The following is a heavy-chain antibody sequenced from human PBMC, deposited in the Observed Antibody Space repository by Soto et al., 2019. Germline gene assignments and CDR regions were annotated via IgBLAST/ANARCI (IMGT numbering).Heavy chain of an antibody. J-gene: IGHJ4*02. V-gene: IGHV3-30-3*01. CDR1: GFTFSSYA. D-gene: IGHD5-18*01. Sequence: LRLSCAASGFTFSSYAMHWVRQAPGKGLEWVAVISYDGSNKYYADSVKGRFTISRDNSKNTLYLQMNSLRAEDTAVYYCARVFGDSYGYEFDYWGQGTLVTVSS. CDR3: ARVFGDSYGYEFDY. CDR2: ISYDGSNK.